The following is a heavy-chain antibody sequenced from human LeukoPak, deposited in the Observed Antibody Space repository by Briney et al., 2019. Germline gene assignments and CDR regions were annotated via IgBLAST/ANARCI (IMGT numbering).Heavy chain of an antibody. CDR2: ISDSSSLT. Sequence: HPGGSLRLSCAASGFTLRSYEMNWVRQGPGKGLEWVSYISDSSSLTYYADSVKGRFTISRDNAKNSLSLQLNSLRDEDTAVYFCAKVIRGGYGMDVWGQGTTVTVSS. V-gene: IGHV3-48*02. J-gene: IGHJ6*02. D-gene: IGHD3-10*01. CDR1: GFTLRSYE. CDR3: AKVIRGGYGMDV.